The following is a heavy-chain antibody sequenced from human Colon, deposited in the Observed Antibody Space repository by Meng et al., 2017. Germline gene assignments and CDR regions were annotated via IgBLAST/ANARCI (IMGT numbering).Heavy chain of an antibody. J-gene: IGHJ4*02. V-gene: IGHV3-23*01. Sequence: GRSLRLSCVVAGFIFSNHAMSWVRQAPGKGLEWLSEISASGAITSYVDSVKGRFTISRDKYKNTLYLQMNSLGVEDTARYYCAKDYESNSGWYLDVWGQGTLVTVSS. CDR3: AKDYESNSGWYLDV. CDR2: ISASGAIT. D-gene: IGHD5-12*01. CDR1: GFIFSNHA.